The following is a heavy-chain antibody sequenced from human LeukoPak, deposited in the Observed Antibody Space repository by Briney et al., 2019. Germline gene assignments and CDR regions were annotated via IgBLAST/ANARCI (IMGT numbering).Heavy chain of an antibody. CDR3: AKDLRDGYNSGPVDY. J-gene: IGHJ4*02. CDR1: GFTFSSYS. CDR2: ISSSSSYI. Sequence: GGSLRLSCAASGFTFSSYSMNWVRQAPGKGLEWVSSISSSSSYIYYADSVKGRFTISRDNAKNSLYLQMNSLRAEDTALYYCAKDLRDGYNSGPVDYWGQGTLVTVSS. D-gene: IGHD5-24*01. V-gene: IGHV3-21*04.